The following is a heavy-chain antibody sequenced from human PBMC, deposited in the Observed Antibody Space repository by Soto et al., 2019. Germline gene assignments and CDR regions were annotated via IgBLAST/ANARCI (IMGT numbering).Heavy chain of an antibody. J-gene: IGHJ4*02. CDR1: GFTFSSYS. CDR2: ISGSGGST. V-gene: IGHV3-23*01. CDR3: AKGLGVGAPYYFAY. D-gene: IGHD1-26*01. Sequence: HPGGSLRLSCAASGFTFSSYSMSWVRQAPGKGLEWVSAISGSGGSTHYADSVKGRFTISRDNSKNTLYLQMNSLRAEDTAVYYCAKGLGVGAPYYFAYWGQGTLVTVSS.